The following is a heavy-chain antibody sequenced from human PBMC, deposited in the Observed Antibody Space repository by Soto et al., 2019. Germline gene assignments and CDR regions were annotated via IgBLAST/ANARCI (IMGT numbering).Heavy chain of an antibody. Sequence: GGSLRLSCAASGFTFSSYGMHWVRQAPGKGLEWVAVIWYDGSNKYYADSVNGVFTISRDNSKNTLYLQMNSLRAEDTAVYYCARDQLETRDYYYYGMDVWGQGTTVTVSS. V-gene: IGHV3-33*01. J-gene: IGHJ6*02. CDR3: ARDQLETRDYYYYGMDV. CDR1: GFTFSSYG. D-gene: IGHD6-13*01. CDR2: IWYDGSNK.